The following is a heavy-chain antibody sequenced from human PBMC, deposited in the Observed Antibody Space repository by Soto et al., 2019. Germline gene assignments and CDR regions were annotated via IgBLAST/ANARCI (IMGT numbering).Heavy chain of an antibody. CDR2: MYFGGSF. CDR1: GASVSTGY. J-gene: IGHJ6*02. D-gene: IGHD2-21*02. Sequence: SETLSLTCTFSGASVSTGYWSWLRQPPGKGLEWIGFMYFGGSFNYNPSLTSRVTISVDTSKNQFSLRVTSVTAADTAVYYCARDLWGYCGTDCYPLDVWGQGTTVTVSS. CDR3: ARDLWGYCGTDCYPLDV. V-gene: IGHV4-59*02.